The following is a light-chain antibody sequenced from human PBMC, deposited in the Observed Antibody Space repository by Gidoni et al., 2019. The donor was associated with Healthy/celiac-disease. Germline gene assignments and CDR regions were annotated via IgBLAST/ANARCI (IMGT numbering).Light chain of an antibody. CDR1: QGISSY. Sequence: AIRMTQSPSSFSASTGDRVTITCRASQGISSYVAWYQQKPGKDPKLLIYAASTLQSGVPSRCSGSGSGTDFTLTISCLQSEDFATYYCQQYYSYPYTFGQGTKLEIK. V-gene: IGKV1-8*01. CDR2: AAS. J-gene: IGKJ2*01. CDR3: QQYYSYPYT.